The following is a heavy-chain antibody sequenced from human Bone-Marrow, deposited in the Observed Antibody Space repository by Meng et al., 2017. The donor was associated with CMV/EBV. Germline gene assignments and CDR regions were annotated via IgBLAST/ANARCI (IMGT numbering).Heavy chain of an antibody. D-gene: IGHD5-18*01. CDR1: GFTFSSYG. CDR2: IRYDGSNK. V-gene: IGHV3-30*02. Sequence: GGSLRLSCAASGFTFSSYGMHWVRQAPGKGLEWVAFIRYDGSNKYYADSVKGRFTISRDNSKNTLYLQMNSLTAEDTAVYYCAKDGGYSYVAYYHYYGMDAWGQGTAVTVSS. J-gene: IGHJ6*02. CDR3: AKDGGYSYVAYYHYYGMDA.